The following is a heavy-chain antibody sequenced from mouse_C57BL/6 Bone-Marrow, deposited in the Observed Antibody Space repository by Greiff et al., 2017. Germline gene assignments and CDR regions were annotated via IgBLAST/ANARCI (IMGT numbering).Heavy chain of an antibody. CDR3: ARQGWLLLTWFAY. J-gene: IGHJ3*01. Sequence: VQLQQSGAELARPGASVKLSCKASGYTFTSYGISWVKQRTGQGLEWIGEIDPRSGNTYYNEKFKGKDTLTADKSSSTAYMELRSLTSEDSAVXFGARQGWLLLTWFAYWGQGTLVTVSA. V-gene: IGHV1-81*01. CDR1: GYTFTSYG. CDR2: IDPRSGNT. D-gene: IGHD2-3*01.